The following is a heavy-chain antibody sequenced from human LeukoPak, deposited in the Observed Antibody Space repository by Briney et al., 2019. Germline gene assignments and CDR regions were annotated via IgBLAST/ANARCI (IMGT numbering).Heavy chain of an antibody. CDR1: GFSFRSYW. CDR2: IDTDGSST. V-gene: IGHV3-74*01. CDR3: TRGGTTFDY. D-gene: IGHD1-1*01. Sequence: GGSMRLSCAASGFSFRSYWMHWVRLPPGKGLVWVSRIDTDGSSTAYADSVKGRFTISRDNAKNTLYLQTSSLRAEDTAIYYCTRGGTTFDYWGQGTLVTVSS. J-gene: IGHJ4*02.